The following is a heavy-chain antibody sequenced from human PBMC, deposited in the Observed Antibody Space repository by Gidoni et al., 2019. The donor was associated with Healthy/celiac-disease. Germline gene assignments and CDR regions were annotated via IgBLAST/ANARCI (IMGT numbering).Heavy chain of an antibody. D-gene: IGHD3-3*01. CDR3: AHRFWGGVVPSPFDY. J-gene: IGHJ4*02. CDR1: QFSLSTSGVG. V-gene: IGHV2-5*01. Sequence: QITLKESGHTLVKPTETLTMTCTFYQFSLSTSGVGVGWFRQPPGKALEWLALIYWNDDKRYSPSLKSRRSITKDTSKNQVVLTMTNMDPVDTATYYCAHRFWGGVVPSPFDYWGQGTLVTVSS. CDR2: IYWNDDK.